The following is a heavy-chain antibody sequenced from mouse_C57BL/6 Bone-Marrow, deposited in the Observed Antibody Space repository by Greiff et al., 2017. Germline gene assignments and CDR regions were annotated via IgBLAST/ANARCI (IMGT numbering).Heavy chain of an antibody. CDR2: IDPENGDT. V-gene: IGHV14-4*01. CDR3: TTEAQATSNY. Sequence: EVKLVESGAELVRPGASVKLSCTASGFNIKDDYMHWVKQRPEQGLEWIGWIDPENGDTEYASKFQGKATITADTSSNTAYLQLSSLTSEDTAVYYCTTEAQATSNYWGQGTSVTVSS. D-gene: IGHD3-2*02. CDR1: GFNIKDDY. J-gene: IGHJ4*01.